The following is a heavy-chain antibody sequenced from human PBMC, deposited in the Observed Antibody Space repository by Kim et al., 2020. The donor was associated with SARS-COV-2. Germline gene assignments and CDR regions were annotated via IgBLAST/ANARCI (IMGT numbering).Heavy chain of an antibody. CDR2: ISSNGDTS. D-gene: IGHD3-10*01. J-gene: IGHJ4*02. V-gene: IGHV3-64D*06. Sequence: GGSLRLSCSVSGFTFNIYTMHWVRQPPGKRPQYVSTISSNGDTSHYADSVTGRFTISRDNSKNTLYLHMSSLRVEDTAVYHCVKGIYGSGSSILEYWGPGTLVTVSS. CDR3: VKGIYGSGSSILEY. CDR1: GFTFNIYT.